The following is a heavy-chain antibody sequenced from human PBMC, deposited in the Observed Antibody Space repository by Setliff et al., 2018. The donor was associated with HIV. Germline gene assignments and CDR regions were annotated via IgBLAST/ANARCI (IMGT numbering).Heavy chain of an antibody. Sequence: GASVKVSCKASGYNFTNYGIGRVRQAPGQGLEYLGWIGTYSGNTDYAQSVQGRVTMTRDTSTGTVYMDLRSLRSDDTAMYYCAREKYGDKFDYWGQGTLVTVSS. CDR1: GYNFTNYG. CDR3: AREKYGDKFDY. CDR2: IGTYSGNT. D-gene: IGHD2-8*01. J-gene: IGHJ4*02. V-gene: IGHV1-18*01.